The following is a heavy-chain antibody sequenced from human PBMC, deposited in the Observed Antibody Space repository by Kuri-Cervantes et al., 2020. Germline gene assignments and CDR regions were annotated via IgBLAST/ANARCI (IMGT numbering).Heavy chain of an antibody. Sequence: GESLKISCAASGFTFSSYWMHWVRQAPGKGLVWVSRINSDGRSTSYADSVKGRFTISRDNAKNTVYLHMESLRAEDTAVYYCARRYCSSTSCYHNWFDPWGQGTLVTVSS. CDR2: INSDGRST. D-gene: IGHD2-2*01. CDR1: GFTFSSYW. J-gene: IGHJ5*02. V-gene: IGHV3-74*01. CDR3: ARRYCSSTSCYHNWFDP.